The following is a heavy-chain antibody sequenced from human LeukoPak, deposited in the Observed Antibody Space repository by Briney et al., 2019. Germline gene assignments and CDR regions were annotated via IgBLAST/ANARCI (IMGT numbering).Heavy chain of an antibody. V-gene: IGHV1-69*02. CDR1: GGTFSSYP. CDR2: IIPILGIA. Sequence: SVKVSCKASGGTFSSYPISWVRQAPGQGLGWMGRIIPILGIANYPQKFQGRGTITADKSTSTAYMELSSLRSEDTAVYYCALQYYYDSSGYCPVDYWGQGTLVTVSS. J-gene: IGHJ4*02. D-gene: IGHD3-22*01. CDR3: ALQYYYDSSGYCPVDY.